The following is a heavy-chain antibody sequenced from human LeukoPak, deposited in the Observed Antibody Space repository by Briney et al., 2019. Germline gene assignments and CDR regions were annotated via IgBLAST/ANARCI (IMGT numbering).Heavy chain of an antibody. V-gene: IGHV3-72*01. J-gene: IGHJ2*01. D-gene: IGHD4-23*01. CDR2: TGNKANSYTT. CDR1: GFTFSDHY. Sequence: QPGGSLRLSCAASGFTFSDHYMDWVRQAPGKGLEWVGRTGNKANSYTTEYAASVKGRFTISRDDSKNSLFLQMNSLRAEDTAVYYCAKDHSYGGNSNWHFDLWGRGTLVTVSS. CDR3: AKDHSYGGNSNWHFDL.